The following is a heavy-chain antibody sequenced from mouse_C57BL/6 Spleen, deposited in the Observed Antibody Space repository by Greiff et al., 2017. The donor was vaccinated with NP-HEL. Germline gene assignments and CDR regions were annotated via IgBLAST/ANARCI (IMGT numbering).Heavy chain of an antibody. Sequence: EVQLQQSGPVLVKPGASVKMSCKASGYTFTDYYMNWVKQSHGKSLEWIGVINPYNGGTSYNQKFKGKATLTVDKSSSTAYMELNSLTSEDSAVYYCARKRDDFDYWGQGTTLTVSS. CDR1: GYTFTDYY. CDR3: ARKRDDFDY. CDR2: INPYNGGT. V-gene: IGHV1-19*01. D-gene: IGHD3-3*01. J-gene: IGHJ2*01.